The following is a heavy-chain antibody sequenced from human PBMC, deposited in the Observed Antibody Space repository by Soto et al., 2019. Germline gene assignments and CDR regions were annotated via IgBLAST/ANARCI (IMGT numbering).Heavy chain of an antibody. D-gene: IGHD5-12*01. CDR1: GFTFSSYD. Sequence: PGGSLRLSCAASGFTFSSYDMHWVRQATGKGLEWVSAIGTAGDTYYPGSVKGRFTISRENAKNSLYLQMNSLRAGDTAVYYCTREGHSGYDWQSGAFDIWGQGTMVTVSS. J-gene: IGHJ3*02. V-gene: IGHV3-13*01. CDR3: TREGHSGYDWQSGAFDI. CDR2: IGTAGDT.